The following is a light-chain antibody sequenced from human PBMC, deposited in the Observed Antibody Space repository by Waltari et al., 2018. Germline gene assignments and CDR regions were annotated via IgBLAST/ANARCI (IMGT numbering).Light chain of an antibody. V-gene: IGKV3-15*01. J-gene: IGKJ3*01. Sequence: EIVMTQSPVTLSVSPGEGATPPCRASQSVDNDLAWYQQKPGQAPSLVIYGASTRATGVPGRFSGGGSGTEFTLTISSLQSEDFAVYYCQQYNTWPLSVGPGTTVDIK. CDR1: QSVDND. CDR2: GAS. CDR3: QQYNTWPLS.